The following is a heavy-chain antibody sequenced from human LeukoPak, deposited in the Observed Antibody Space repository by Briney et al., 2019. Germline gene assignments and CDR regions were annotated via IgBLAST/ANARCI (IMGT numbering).Heavy chain of an antibody. J-gene: IGHJ4*02. D-gene: IGHD3-16*01. Sequence: HPGGSLRLSCVGSGITFSSYWMNWVRQAPGKGLEWVANIKHDESEKNYLDSVKGRFTISRDNAQNSLYLQMNGLRVEDTAVYYCTRRLDDWGQGTLVTVSS. CDR3: TRRLDD. CDR2: IKHDESEK. V-gene: IGHV3-7*01. CDR1: GITFSSYW.